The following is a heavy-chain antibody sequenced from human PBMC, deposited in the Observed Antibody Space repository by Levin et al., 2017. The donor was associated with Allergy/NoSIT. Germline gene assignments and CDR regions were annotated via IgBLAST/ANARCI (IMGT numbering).Heavy chain of an antibody. CDR3: SRDVTDQH. D-gene: IGHD4-11*01. Sequence: SCAVYGGSLSGYYWSWIRQPPGKGLEWIGEINHSGSTNYNSSLKSRLTISVDTSKNQFSLKLSSVTAADTAVYFCSRDVTDQHWGQGILVTVSS. V-gene: IGHV4-34*01. J-gene: IGHJ1*01. CDR2: INHSGST. CDR1: GGSLSGYY.